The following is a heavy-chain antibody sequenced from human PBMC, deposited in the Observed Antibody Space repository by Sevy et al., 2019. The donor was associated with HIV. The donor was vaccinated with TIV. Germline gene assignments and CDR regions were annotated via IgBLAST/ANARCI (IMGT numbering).Heavy chain of an antibody. CDR3: TTEPSFD. V-gene: IGHV3-15*01. CDR1: GFTFSYAW. Sequence: GGSLRLSCAASGFTFSYAWMSWVRQAPGKGLEWLGRIKRKTDGETTHNAASVKDRFTISRDDSENTLYLQMNSLKTEDTAVYYCTTEPSFDWGQGTLVTVSS. J-gene: IGHJ4*02. CDR2: IKRKTDGETT. D-gene: IGHD1-7*01.